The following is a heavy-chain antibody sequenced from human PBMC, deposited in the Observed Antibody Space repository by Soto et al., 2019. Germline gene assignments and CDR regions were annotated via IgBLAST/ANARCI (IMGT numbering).Heavy chain of an antibody. CDR3: AKEPPMWGSHNPGYFDY. V-gene: IGHV3-30*18. Sequence: GGSLRLSCAASGFTFSSYGMHWVRQAPGKGLEWVAVISYDGSNKYYADSVKGRFTISRDNSKNTLYLQMNGLRAEDTAVYYCAKEPPMWGSHNPGYFDYWGQGTLVTVSS. J-gene: IGHJ4*02. CDR2: ISYDGSNK. CDR1: GFTFSSYG. D-gene: IGHD1-1*01.